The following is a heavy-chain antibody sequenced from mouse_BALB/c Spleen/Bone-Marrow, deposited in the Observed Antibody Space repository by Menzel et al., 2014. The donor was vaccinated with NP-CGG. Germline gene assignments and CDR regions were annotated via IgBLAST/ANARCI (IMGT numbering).Heavy chain of an antibody. D-gene: IGHD1-1*01. CDR3: ARPDYYGYLNY. J-gene: IGHJ2*01. CDR1: GFDFSRYW. V-gene: IGHV4-1*02. CDR2: INPDSRTI. Sequence: EVQVVESGGGLVQPGGSLKLSCAASGFDFSRYWMSWVRQAPGKGLEWIGEINPDSRTINYSPSLKDKFIISRDNAKNTLYLRLNKVRSEDTALYYCARPDYYGYLNYWGQGTTLTVSP.